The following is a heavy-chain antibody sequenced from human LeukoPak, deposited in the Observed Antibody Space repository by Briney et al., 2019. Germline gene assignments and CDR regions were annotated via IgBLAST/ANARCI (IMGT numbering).Heavy chain of an antibody. CDR1: GFTFSSYE. CDR2: ISSSGSTI. D-gene: IGHD6-19*01. CDR3: ARGYSSGWYDGFDY. V-gene: IGHV3-48*03. J-gene: IGHJ4*02. Sequence: GGPLRLSCAASGFTFSSYEMNWVRQAPGKGLEWVSYISSSGSTIYYADSVKGRFTISRDNAKNSLYLQMNSLRAEDTAVYYCARGYSSGWYDGFDYWGQGTLVTVSS.